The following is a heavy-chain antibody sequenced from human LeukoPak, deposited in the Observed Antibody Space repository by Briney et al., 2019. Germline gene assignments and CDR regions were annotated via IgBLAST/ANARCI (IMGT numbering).Heavy chain of an antibody. J-gene: IGHJ4*02. Sequence: HGASVKVSCKASGYTFTSYYMHWVRQAPGQGLEWMGIINPSGGGTSYSQKFQGRVTMTRDSSTSTLYMELSSLRSEDTAVYYCASGAAAGTFSIGYWGQGTLLTVSS. CDR2: INPSGGGT. CDR3: ASGAAAGTFSIGY. V-gene: IGHV1-46*01. D-gene: IGHD6-13*01. CDR1: GYTFTSYY.